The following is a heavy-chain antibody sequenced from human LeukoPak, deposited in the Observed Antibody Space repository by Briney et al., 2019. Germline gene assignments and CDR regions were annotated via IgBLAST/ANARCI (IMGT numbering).Heavy chain of an antibody. V-gene: IGHV4-34*01. CDR3: ARSGWGYSYGSYFDY. Sequence: SETLSLTCAVYGGSFSGYYWSWIRQPPGKGLEWIGEISHSGSTNYNPSLKSRVTISVDTSKNQFSLKLSSVTAADTAVYYCARSGWGYSYGSYFDYWGLGTLVAVSS. CDR2: ISHSGST. J-gene: IGHJ4*02. CDR1: GGSFSGYY. D-gene: IGHD5-18*01.